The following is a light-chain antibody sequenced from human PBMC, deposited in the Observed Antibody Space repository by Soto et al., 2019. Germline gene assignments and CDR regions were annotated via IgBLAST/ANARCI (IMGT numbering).Light chain of an antibody. V-gene: IGKV1-5*01. Sequence: IQMIQSPSSLSSAVLDIVNMTCLASQGVGGWLAWYQQKPGKPPKLLIYDASSLESGVPSRFSGSGSGTDFSLTITSLQPDDSATYYCQQYHSYYPWTCGKG. CDR2: DAS. CDR1: QGVGGW. CDR3: QQYHSYYPWT. J-gene: IGKJ1*01.